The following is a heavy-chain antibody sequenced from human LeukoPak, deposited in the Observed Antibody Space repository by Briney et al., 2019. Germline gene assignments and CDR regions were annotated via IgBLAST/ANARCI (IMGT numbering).Heavy chain of an antibody. V-gene: IGHV4-4*02. J-gene: IGHJ5*02. CDR2: IYHSGSA. CDR1: GGSISSSNW. Sequence: SGTLSLTCAVSGGSISSSNWWSWVRQPPGKGLEWIGEIYHSGSANYNPSLKSRVTISVDTSKNQFSLKLSSVTAADTAVYYCASTIIAARPGWFDPWGQGTLVTVSS. CDR3: ASTIIAARPGWFDP. D-gene: IGHD6-6*01.